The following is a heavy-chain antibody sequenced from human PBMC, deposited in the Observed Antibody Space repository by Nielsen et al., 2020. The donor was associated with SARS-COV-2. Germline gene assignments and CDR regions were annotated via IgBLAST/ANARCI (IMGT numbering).Heavy chain of an antibody. Sequence: GSLRLSCAVYGGSFSGYYWSWIRQPPGKGLEWIGEINHSGSTNYNPSLKSRVTISVDTSKNQFSLKLSTVTAADTAVYYCARGGIYYDWDYYYGMDVWGQGTTVTVSS. V-gene: IGHV4-34*01. D-gene: IGHD3-22*01. CDR3: ARGGIYYDWDYYYGMDV. J-gene: IGHJ6*02. CDR2: INHSGST. CDR1: GGSFSGYY.